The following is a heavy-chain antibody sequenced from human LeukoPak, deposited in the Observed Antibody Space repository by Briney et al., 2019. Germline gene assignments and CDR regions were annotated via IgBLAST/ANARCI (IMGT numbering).Heavy chain of an antibody. D-gene: IGHD3-22*01. Sequence: SVKVSCKASGGTFSSYAISWVRQAPGQGLEWMGRIIPILGIANYAQNFQGRVTITADKSTSTAYMELSSLRSEDTAVYYCAIHYYYYDSSGYYPNYWGQGTLVTVSS. CDR3: AIHYYYYDSSGYYPNY. V-gene: IGHV1-69*04. CDR2: IIPILGIA. CDR1: GGTFSSYA. J-gene: IGHJ4*02.